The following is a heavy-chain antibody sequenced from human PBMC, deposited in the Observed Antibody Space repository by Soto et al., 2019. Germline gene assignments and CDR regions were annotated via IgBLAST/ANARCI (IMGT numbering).Heavy chain of an antibody. J-gene: IGHJ4*02. CDR3: ARDRGAARYFDY. Sequence: ASVKVSCKASGYTFTSYGISLVRQAPGQGLEWMGWISAYNGNTNYAQKLQGRVTMTTDTSTSTAYMELSSLRSEDTAVYYCARDRGAARYFDYWGQGTLVTVSS. V-gene: IGHV1-18*01. CDR1: GYTFTSYG. CDR2: ISAYNGNT. D-gene: IGHD6-6*01.